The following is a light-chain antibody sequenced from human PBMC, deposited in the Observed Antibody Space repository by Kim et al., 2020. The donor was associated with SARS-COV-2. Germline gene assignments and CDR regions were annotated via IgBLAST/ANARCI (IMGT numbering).Light chain of an antibody. Sequence: SVSPGQTATITCSGDKLEDRYVCWFQQMPGQSPLLVISQDTKRPSGIPERFSGSNSGNTATLTISGTQATDEADYFCQAWDSNTAVFGGGTKLTVL. CDR2: QDT. CDR1: KLEDRY. CDR3: QAWDSNTAV. V-gene: IGLV3-1*01. J-gene: IGLJ2*01.